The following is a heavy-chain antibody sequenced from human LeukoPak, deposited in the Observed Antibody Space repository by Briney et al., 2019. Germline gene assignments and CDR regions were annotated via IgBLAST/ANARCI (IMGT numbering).Heavy chain of an antibody. V-gene: IGHV4-59*08. CDR3: ARGMTTGPDP. D-gene: IGHD4-17*01. J-gene: IGHJ5*02. Sequence: SETLSLTCTVSGGSISSYSWSWIRQPPGKGLEWIGYIYYTGSTNYNPSLKSRLTISVDTYKNQFSLNLSSVTAADTAVYYCARGMTTGPDPWGQGTLVTVS. CDR1: GGSISSYS. CDR2: IYYTGST.